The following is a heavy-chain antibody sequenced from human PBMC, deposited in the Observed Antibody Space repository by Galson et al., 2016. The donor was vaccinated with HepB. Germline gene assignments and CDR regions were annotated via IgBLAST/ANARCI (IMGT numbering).Heavy chain of an antibody. CDR3: VRIIRPFAEFDS. J-gene: IGHJ4*02. Sequence: SLRLSCAASGFTSSNHWMSWVRQAPGKGLEWVAGISQDGGKKDYLESVKGRFTISRDNAKNSLYLQMDNLRAEDTAVYYCVRIIRPFAEFDSWGQGTLVTVAS. CDR2: ISQDGGKK. D-gene: IGHD3-16*01. CDR1: GFTSSNHW. V-gene: IGHV3-7*01.